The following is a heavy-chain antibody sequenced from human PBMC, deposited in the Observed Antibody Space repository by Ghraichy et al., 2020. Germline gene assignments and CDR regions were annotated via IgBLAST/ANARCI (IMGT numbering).Heavy chain of an antibody. CDR1: SGSISSSSYF. D-gene: IGHD2-15*01. V-gene: IGHV4-39*01. CDR3: ARHLHLLHLVDPLYYFHY. J-gene: IGHJ4*02. CDR2: IFYTGST. Sequence: SETLSLTCTVSSGSISSSSYFWAWIRQPPGRGLEWIGSIFYTGSTYYNPSLKSRVTISVDTSKNQFSLKLSSVTAADTAVYYCARHLHLLHLVDPLYYFHYWSQGTLVTVSS.